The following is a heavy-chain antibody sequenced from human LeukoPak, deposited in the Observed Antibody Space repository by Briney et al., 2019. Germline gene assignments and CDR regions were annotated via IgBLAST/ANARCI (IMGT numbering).Heavy chain of an antibody. D-gene: IGHD6-13*01. Sequence: GGSLGLSCAASGFTFRSYGMHWVRQAPGKGLEWVTVISTDGKDKKYADSAKGRFTISRDNSKNTLDLQMNSLRAEDTAMYYCAKDQKWAAAGYYFDSWGQGTLVTVSS. CDR2: ISTDGKDK. J-gene: IGHJ4*02. V-gene: IGHV3-30*18. CDR1: GFTFRSYG. CDR3: AKDQKWAAAGYYFDS.